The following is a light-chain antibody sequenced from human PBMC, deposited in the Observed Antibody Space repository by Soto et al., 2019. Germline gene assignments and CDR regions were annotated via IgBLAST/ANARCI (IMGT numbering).Light chain of an antibody. V-gene: IGKV3-15*01. CDR1: QFVSSR. J-gene: IGKJ3*01. CDR2: DTS. CDR3: QEYIHWPPGM. Sequence: DIVVTQSPATLSASPGERVTLSCRASQFVSSRLAWYQQKPGQVPRLLIYDTSTRATGISAMCSGSGSGTEFSLTISSLQSEDFVVYCCQEYIHWPPGMFGPGTTVDIK.